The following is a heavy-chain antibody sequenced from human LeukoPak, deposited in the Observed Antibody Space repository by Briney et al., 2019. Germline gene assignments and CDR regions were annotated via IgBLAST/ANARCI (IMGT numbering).Heavy chain of an antibody. J-gene: IGHJ3*02. D-gene: IGHD5-12*01. CDR3: ARDRTQSGYNDAFDN. Sequence: ASVKVSCKASGYTFTGYYMHWVRQAPGQGLEWMGWINPNSGGTNYAQKFQGRVTMTRDTSISTAYMELSRLRSDDTAVYYCARDRTQSGYNDAFDNWGQGTMVTVSS. CDR1: GYTFTGYY. V-gene: IGHV1-2*02. CDR2: INPNSGGT.